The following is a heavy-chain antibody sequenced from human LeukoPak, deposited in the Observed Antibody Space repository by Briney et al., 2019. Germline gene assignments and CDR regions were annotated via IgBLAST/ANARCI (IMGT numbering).Heavy chain of an antibody. J-gene: IGHJ4*02. CDR2: ISWDGGGT. CDR3: AKDMAAYYYASGNIDY. D-gene: IGHD3-10*01. Sequence: GGSLRLSCAASGFTFDDYAMHWVRQAPGKGLEWVSLISWDGGGTYCADSVKGRFSISRDNSKNSLYLQMNSLRAEDTALYYCAKDMAAYYYASGNIDYWGQGTLVTVSS. V-gene: IGHV3-43D*03. CDR1: GFTFDDYA.